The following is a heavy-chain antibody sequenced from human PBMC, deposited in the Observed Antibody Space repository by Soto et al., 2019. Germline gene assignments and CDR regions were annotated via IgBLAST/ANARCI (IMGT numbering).Heavy chain of an antibody. CDR2: IYYSGST. CDR1: GGSISSYY. CDR3: ARRWGTYFDF. V-gene: IGHV4-59*01. Sequence: SEILSLTCTVSGGSISSYYWSWIRQPPGKGLEWIGYIYYSGSTDYDPSLKSRVTISVDTSKNQFSLKLSSVTAADTAVYYCARRWGTYFDFWGRGTLVTVSS. D-gene: IGHD7-27*01. J-gene: IGHJ4*02.